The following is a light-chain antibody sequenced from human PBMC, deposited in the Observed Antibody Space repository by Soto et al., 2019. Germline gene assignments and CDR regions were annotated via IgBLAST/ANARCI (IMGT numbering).Light chain of an antibody. CDR3: HQYASSPWT. J-gene: IGKJ1*01. Sequence: EIVLTQSPGTLSLSPGDRATLSCRASQSVSRTYLAWYQQKPGQAPRLLIYDASTRAAGIPDRFSGSGSGTDFTLTISRLEAEDFAVYYCHQYASSPWTFGQGAKVEIK. V-gene: IGKV3-20*01. CDR2: DAS. CDR1: QSVSRTY.